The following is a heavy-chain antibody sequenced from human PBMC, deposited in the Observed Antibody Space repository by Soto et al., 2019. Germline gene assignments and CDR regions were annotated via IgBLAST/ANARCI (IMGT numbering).Heavy chain of an antibody. D-gene: IGHD5-18*01. J-gene: IGHJ6*02. Sequence: ASVKVSCKASGGTFSSYAISWVRQAPGQGLEWMGGIIPIFGTANYAQKFQGRVTITADESTSTAYMELSSLRSEDTAVYYCAKKMEGYSYEQQLGLYYGMDVWGQGTTVTVSS. V-gene: IGHV1-69*13. CDR1: GGTFSSYA. CDR3: AKKMEGYSYEQQLGLYYGMDV. CDR2: IIPIFGTA.